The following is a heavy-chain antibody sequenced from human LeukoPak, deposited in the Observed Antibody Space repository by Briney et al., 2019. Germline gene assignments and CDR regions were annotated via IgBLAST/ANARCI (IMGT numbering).Heavy chain of an antibody. CDR2: IYHSGST. J-gene: IGHJ6*03. CDR3: ARLTRNDSGSFRFGKKKRGYMDV. Sequence: SETLSLTCTVSGYSISSGYYWGWIRQPPGRGLEWIGSIYHSGSTYYNPSLKSRVTISVDTSKNQFSLKLSSVTAADTAVYYCARLTRNDSGSFRFGKKKRGYMDVWGKGTTVTISS. D-gene: IGHD3-10*01. V-gene: IGHV4-38-2*02. CDR1: GYSISSGYY.